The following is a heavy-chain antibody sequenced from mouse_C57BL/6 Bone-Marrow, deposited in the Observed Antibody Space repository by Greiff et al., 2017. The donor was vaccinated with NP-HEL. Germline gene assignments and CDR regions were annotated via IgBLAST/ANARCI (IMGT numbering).Heavy chain of an antibody. CDR1: GYTFTSYW. V-gene: IGHV1-50*01. J-gene: IGHJ1*03. CDR3: ARDYYVSSLYWYFDV. Sequence: QVQLQQPGAELVKPGASVKLSCKASGYTFTSYWMQWVKQRPGQGLEWIGEIDPSDSYTNYNQKFTGKATLTVDTSSSTAYMQLSSLTSDDSAVYYCARDYYVSSLYWYFDVWGTGTTVTVSS. CDR2: IDPSDSYT. D-gene: IGHD1-1*01.